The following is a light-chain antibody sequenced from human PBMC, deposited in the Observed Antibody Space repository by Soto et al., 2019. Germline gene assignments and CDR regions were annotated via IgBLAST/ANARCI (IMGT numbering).Light chain of an antibody. Sequence: IVLTQSPGTLSLSPGERDTLSCRAIQSVSSSYLAWYQQKPGQAPRLLIYGASSRATGIPDRFSGSGSGTDFTLTISRLEPEDFAVYYCQQYGSSPITFGGGTKVDIK. CDR3: QQYGSSPIT. CDR1: QSVSSSY. J-gene: IGKJ4*01. CDR2: GAS. V-gene: IGKV3-20*01.